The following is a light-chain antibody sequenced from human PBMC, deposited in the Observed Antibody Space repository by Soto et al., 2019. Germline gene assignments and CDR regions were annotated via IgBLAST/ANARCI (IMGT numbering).Light chain of an antibody. CDR1: QNIRTY. CDR3: QQSYTTPRT. Sequence: QMTQSPSSLSASVGARVTITCRASQNIRTYLNWYQQKPGKAPSLLNYGASTLQSGVPSRFSGSGSATDFTLTITSLQPEDFATYYCQQSYTTPRTFGQGTKVEIK. J-gene: IGKJ1*01. V-gene: IGKV1-39*01. CDR2: GAS.